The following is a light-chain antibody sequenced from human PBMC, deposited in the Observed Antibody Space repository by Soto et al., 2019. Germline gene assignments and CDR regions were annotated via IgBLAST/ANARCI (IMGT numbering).Light chain of an antibody. V-gene: IGKV3-20*01. Sequence: EIVLTQSPGTLSLSPGERATLSCRASQSVSSSYLAWYRQKPGQAPSLLIYGASRRATGIPDRFSGSESGTDFTLTISRLGPEGFAVYYCQQYDRSPWTFGQGTKVEVK. CDR3: QQYDRSPWT. CDR1: QSVSSSY. J-gene: IGKJ1*01. CDR2: GAS.